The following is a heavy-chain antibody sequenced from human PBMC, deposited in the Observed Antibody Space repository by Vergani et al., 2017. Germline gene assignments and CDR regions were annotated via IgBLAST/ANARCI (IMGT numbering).Heavy chain of an antibody. CDR2: INPNSGGT. J-gene: IGHJ6*02. CDR1: GYTFTGYY. Sequence: QVQLVQSGAEVKKPGASVKVSCKASGYTFTGYYMRWVRQAPGQGLEWIGWINPNSGGTNYAQKFQGRVTMTRDTSISTAYMELSRLRSDDTAVYYCAREGITMVRGVMYYYGMDVWGQGTTVTVSS. V-gene: IGHV1-2*02. CDR3: AREGITMVRGVMYYYGMDV. D-gene: IGHD3-10*01.